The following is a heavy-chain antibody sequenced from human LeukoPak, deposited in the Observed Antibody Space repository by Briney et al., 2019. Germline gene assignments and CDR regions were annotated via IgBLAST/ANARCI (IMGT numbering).Heavy chain of an antibody. V-gene: IGHV1-69*13. D-gene: IGHD1-26*01. Sequence: GASVKVSCKASGGTFSSYAISWVRQAPGQGPEWMGGIIPIFGTANYAQKFQGRVTITADESTSTAYMELSSLRSEDTAVYYCARFIVGATTSAFDIWGQGTMVTVSS. CDR2: IIPIFGTA. CDR1: GGTFSSYA. CDR3: ARFIVGATTSAFDI. J-gene: IGHJ3*02.